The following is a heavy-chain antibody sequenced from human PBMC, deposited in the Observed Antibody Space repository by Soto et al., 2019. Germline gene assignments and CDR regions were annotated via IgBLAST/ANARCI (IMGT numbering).Heavy chain of an antibody. J-gene: IGHJ4*02. D-gene: IGHD3-10*01. CDR2: IIPIFGTA. Sequence: GASVKVSCKASGGTFSSYAISWVRQAPGQGLEWMGGIIPIFGTANYAQKFQGRVTITADESTSTAYMELSSLRSEETAVYYCANGSGFGELFPVYWGQGTLVTVSS. CDR1: GGTFSSYA. V-gene: IGHV1-69*13. CDR3: ANGSGFGELFPVY.